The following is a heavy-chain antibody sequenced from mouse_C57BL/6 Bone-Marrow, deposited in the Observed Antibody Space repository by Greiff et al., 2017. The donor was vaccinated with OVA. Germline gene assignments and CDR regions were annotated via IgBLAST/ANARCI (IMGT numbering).Heavy chain of an antibody. Sequence: VQLQQSGAELVRPGASVKLSCTASGFNIKDDYMHWVKQRPVQGLEWIGWIDPENGDTEYASKFQGKATITADTSSNTAYLQLSSLTSEDTAVYYCTMNWDVFAYWGQGTLVTVSA. CDR3: TMNWDVFAY. J-gene: IGHJ3*01. V-gene: IGHV14-4*01. CDR1: GFNIKDDY. D-gene: IGHD4-1*01. CDR2: IDPENGDT.